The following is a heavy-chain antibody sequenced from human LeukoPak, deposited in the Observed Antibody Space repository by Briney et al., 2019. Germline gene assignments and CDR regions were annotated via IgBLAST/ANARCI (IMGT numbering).Heavy chain of an antibody. Sequence: SETLSLTCAVYGGSFSGYYWSWIRQPPGKGLEWIGEINHSGSTNYNPSLKSRVTISVDTSKKQFSLRLSSVTAADTAVYYFARSITMPLYWGQGTLVTVSS. CDR2: INHSGST. D-gene: IGHD3-10*01. CDR1: GGSFSGYY. V-gene: IGHV4-34*01. CDR3: ARSITMPLY. J-gene: IGHJ4*02.